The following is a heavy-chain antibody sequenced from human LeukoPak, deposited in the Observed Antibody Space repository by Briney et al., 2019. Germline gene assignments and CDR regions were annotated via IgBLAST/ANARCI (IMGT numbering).Heavy chain of an antibody. V-gene: IGHV3-74*01. CDR2: INSDGSST. CDR1: GFPFSSYW. J-gene: IGHJ4*02. CDR3: AKGSMEVGATSLGY. D-gene: IGHD1-26*01. Sequence: GGSLRLSCAASGFPFSSYWMHWVRQAPGKGLVWVSRINSDGSSTSYADSVKGRFTISRDNAKNTLYLQMNSLRAEDTAVYYCAKGSMEVGATSLGYWGQGTLVTVSS.